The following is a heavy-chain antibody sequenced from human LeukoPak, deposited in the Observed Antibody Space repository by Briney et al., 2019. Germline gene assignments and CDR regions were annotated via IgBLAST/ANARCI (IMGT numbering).Heavy chain of an antibody. CDR1: GDSITSSDHY. CDR3: ARHLYYSASAFWYIDL. D-gene: IGHD3-10*01. J-gene: IGHJ2*01. CDR2: VSHSGNT. V-gene: IGHV4-39*01. Sequence: PSETLSLTCTLSGDSITSSDHYWVWIRQSPGKGLEWIGSVSHSGNTYYKSSLRSRVTVSLDTSKNEFSLILTSVTAADTAEYYCARHLYYSASAFWYIDLWGRGTLVIVSP.